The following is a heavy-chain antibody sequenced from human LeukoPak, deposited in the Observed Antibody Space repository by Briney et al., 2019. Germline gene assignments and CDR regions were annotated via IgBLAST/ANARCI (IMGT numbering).Heavy chain of an antibody. CDR2: INPNSGGT. Sequence: ASVKVSCKASGYTFTGYYRHWVRQAPGQGPEWMGWINPNSGGTNYAQKFQGRVTMTRDTSISTAYMELSRLRSDDTAVYYCARMWGILYSSGWYYFDYWGQGTLVTVSS. CDR1: GYTFTGYY. V-gene: IGHV1-2*02. J-gene: IGHJ4*02. CDR3: ARMWGILYSSGWYYFDY. D-gene: IGHD6-19*01.